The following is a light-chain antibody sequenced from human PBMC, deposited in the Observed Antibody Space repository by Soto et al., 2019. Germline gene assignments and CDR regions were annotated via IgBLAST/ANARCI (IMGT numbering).Light chain of an antibody. CDR2: DAS. CDR1: QTVNGY. V-gene: IGKV3-11*01. J-gene: IGKJ2*01. Sequence: EIVLTQSPATLSLSPGERATLSCRASQTVNGYLAWYQHKLGQAPRLLIYDASNRATGVPARFSGSGSGTDFTLTISSLEPEDSAVYYCQQRYGWFSFGQGTKLEIK. CDR3: QQRYGWFS.